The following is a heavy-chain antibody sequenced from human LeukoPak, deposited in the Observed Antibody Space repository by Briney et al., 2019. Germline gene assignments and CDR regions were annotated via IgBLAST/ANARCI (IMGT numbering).Heavy chain of an antibody. CDR3: ARGNSGYESDY. CDR2: IYHSGST. CDR1: GGSISTYY. Sequence: SETLSLTCTVSGGSISTYYWSWIRQPPGKGLEWIGYIYHSGSTNYNPSLKSRVTISVDTSQNQFYLKLSSVTAADTAVYYCARGNSGYESDYWGQGTLVTVSS. J-gene: IGHJ4*02. V-gene: IGHV4-59*01. D-gene: IGHD5-12*01.